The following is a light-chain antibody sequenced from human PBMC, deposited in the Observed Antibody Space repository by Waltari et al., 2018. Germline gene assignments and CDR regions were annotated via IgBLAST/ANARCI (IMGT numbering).Light chain of an antibody. CDR2: KAS. Sequence: DIQMTQSPSSLSASVGDRVTINCRASQDISSYLAWYQQEPGRAPKLLIFKASTLQSGVPSRFSGSGSGTDFTLTISSLQPEDFATYYCQQHNINPFTFGPGTKLDIK. CDR3: QQHNINPFT. J-gene: IGKJ3*01. CDR1: QDISSY. V-gene: IGKV1-9*01.